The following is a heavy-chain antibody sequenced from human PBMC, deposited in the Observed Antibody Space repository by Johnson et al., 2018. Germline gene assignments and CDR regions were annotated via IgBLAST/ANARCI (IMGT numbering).Heavy chain of an antibody. V-gene: IGHV3-9*01. J-gene: IGHJ6*03. D-gene: IGHD3-16*01. CDR3: AKDTGGSIYYYYMDV. CDR2: ISWNSGSI. Sequence: VQLVESGGGLVQPGGSLRLSCAASGFTFDDYAMHWVRQAPGKGLEWVSGISWNSGSIGYADSVKGRFTISRDNAKNSLYLQMNSLRAEDTALYYCAKDTGGSIYYYYMDVWGKGTTVTVSS. CDR1: GFTFDDYA.